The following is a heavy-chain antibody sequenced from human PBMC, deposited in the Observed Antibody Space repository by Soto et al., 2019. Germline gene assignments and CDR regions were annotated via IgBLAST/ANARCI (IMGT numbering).Heavy chain of an antibody. CDR3: ERVNWNGVDP. J-gene: IGHJ5*02. D-gene: IGHD1-1*01. V-gene: IGHV4-61*01. Sequence: PSETLSLTCTVSGGSVSSGSYYWSWIRQPPGKGLEWIGYIYYSGSTNYNPSLKIRVTISVDTSKNQFSLKLSSVTAAETAEYYCERVNWNGVDPWGQGTLVTVYS. CDR2: IYYSGST. CDR1: GGSVSSGSYY.